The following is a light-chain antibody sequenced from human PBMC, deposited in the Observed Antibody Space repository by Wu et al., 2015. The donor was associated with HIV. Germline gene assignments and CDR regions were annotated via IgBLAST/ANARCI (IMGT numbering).Light chain of an antibody. CDR3: QQIHDYPLT. Sequence: EIVLTQSPATLSLSPGRRATLSCRASQSIDSDLGWYQQRPGQAPRLLIYGASTRATGIPARFSGSGSGTEFTLTISNMQSEDFATYYCQQIHDYPLTFGPGTKVDIK. V-gene: IGKV3-15*01. CDR2: GAS. J-gene: IGKJ3*01. CDR1: QSIDSD.